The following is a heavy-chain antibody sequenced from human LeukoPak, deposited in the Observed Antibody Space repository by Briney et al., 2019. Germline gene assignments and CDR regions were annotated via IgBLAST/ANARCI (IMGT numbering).Heavy chain of an antibody. CDR3: ARGQSSLGSPYYFDY. CDR1: GGTFTNYA. J-gene: IGHJ4*02. V-gene: IGHV1-69*13. Sequence: ASVKVSCKASGGTFTNYAISWVRQAPGQGLEWMGGIIPMYGRGNYAQKFQGRVTITVDESTSTVYMELRSLTSEDTAVYYCARGQSSLGSPYYFDYWGQGTLVTVSS. CDR2: IIPMYGRG. D-gene: IGHD3-16*01.